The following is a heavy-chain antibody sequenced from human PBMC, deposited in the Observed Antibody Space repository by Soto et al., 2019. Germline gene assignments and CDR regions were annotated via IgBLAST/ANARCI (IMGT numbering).Heavy chain of an antibody. CDR3: ARAVAVPADFDY. CDR2: INAGNGNT. V-gene: IGHV1-3*05. CDR1: GYTFTGYA. Sequence: QVQLVQSGAEEKKPGASVKVSCKASGYTFTGYAMHWVRQAPGQRLEWMGWINAGNGNTKDSQKFQGSVTITRDTSASTAYRELSSLRSEDTAVYYCARAVAVPADFDYWGQGTLVTVSS. J-gene: IGHJ4*02. D-gene: IGHD6-19*01.